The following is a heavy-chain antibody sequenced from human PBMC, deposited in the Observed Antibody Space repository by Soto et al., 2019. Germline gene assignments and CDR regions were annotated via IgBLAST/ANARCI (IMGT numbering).Heavy chain of an antibody. D-gene: IGHD3-10*01. CDR2: IYHSGST. Sequence: SETLSLTCAVSGGSISSSNWWSWVRQPPGKGLELIGEIYHSGSTNYNPSLKSRVTISVDKSKNQFSLKLSSVTAADTAVYYCARDVITMLRGGSPLIHGMEVWGQGTTVTVSS. J-gene: IGHJ6*02. V-gene: IGHV4-4*02. CDR3: ARDVITMLRGGSPLIHGMEV. CDR1: GGSISSSNW.